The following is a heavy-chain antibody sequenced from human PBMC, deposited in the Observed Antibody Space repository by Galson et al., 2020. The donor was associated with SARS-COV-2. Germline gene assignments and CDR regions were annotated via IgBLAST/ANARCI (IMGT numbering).Heavy chain of an antibody. CDR2: ISAYNGNT. CDR1: GYTFTSYG. J-gene: IGHJ6*02. D-gene: IGHD3-10*01. V-gene: IGHV1-18*01. Sequence: ASVTVSCKASGYTFTSYGISWVRQAPGQGLEWMGWISAYNGNTNYAQKLQGRVTMTTDTSTSTAYMELRSLRSDDTAVYYCARERGELLWFGELFTRVGYYYGMDVWGQGTTITVSS. CDR3: ARERGELLWFGELFTRVGYYYGMDV.